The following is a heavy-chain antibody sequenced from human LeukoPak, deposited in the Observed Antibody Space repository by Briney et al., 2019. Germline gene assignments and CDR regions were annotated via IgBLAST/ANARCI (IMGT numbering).Heavy chain of an antibody. V-gene: IGHV4-38-2*02. CDR1: GYSISSGYY. CDR2: IYHSGST. D-gene: IGHD2-15*01. J-gene: IGHJ4*02. CDR3: AREGDCSGGSCYSGQLGF. Sequence: SETLSLTCTVSGYSISSGYYWGWIRQPPGKGLEWIGSIYHSGSTYYNPSLKSRVTISVDTSKNQFSLKLSSVTAADTAVYYCAREGDCSGGSCYSGQLGFWGQGTLVTVSS.